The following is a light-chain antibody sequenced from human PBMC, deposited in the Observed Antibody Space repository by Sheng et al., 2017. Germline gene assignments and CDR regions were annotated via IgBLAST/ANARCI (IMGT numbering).Light chain of an antibody. CDR1: QSVSSW. V-gene: IGKV1-5*03. CDR3: QQFLSYPIT. Sequence: EIQMTQSPSTLFASVGDRVTITCRASQSVSSWLAWYQQKPGRAPKLLIYQASTLESGVPSRFSGTGSGTEFILTINSLQPEDFASYSCQQFLSYPITFGQGTRLEIK. J-gene: IGKJ5*01. CDR2: QAS.